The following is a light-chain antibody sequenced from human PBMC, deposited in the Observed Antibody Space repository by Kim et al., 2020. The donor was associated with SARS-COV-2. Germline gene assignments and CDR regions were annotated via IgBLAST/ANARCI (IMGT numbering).Light chain of an antibody. J-gene: IGLJ2*01. CDR3: QSGNNTYVI. V-gene: IGLV3-25*03. CDR1: ALPKQY. CDR2: EDN. Sequence: VSPGHTARSTCSADALPKQYAYWYRQRPGQAPVLVIYEDNKRPSGIPERFSGSSSGTIVTLTISGVQAEDEADYYCQSGNNTYVIFGGGTQLTVL.